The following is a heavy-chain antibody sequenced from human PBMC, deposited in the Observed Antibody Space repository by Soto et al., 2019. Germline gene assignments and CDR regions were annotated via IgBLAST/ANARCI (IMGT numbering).Heavy chain of an antibody. D-gene: IGHD2-15*01. J-gene: IGHJ6*03. CDR3: AKGGPTNYYYYYMDV. Sequence: GGSLRLSCAASGLTFSDYYMSWIRQAPGKGLEWVSAISGSGGSTYYADSVKGRFTISRDNSKNTLYLQMNSLRAEDTAVYYCAKGGPTNYYYYYMDVWGKGTTVTVSS. CDR2: ISGSGGST. V-gene: IGHV3-23*01. CDR1: GLTFSDYY.